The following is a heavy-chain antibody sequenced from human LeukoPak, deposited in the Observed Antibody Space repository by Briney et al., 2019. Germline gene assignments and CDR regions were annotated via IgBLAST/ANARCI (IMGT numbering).Heavy chain of an antibody. V-gene: IGHV3-30-3*01. CDR1: GFTFSSYA. CDR2: ISYDGSNK. J-gene: IGHJ6*02. Sequence: GGSLRLSCAASGFTFSSYAMHWVRQAPGKGLEWVAVISYDGSNKYCADSVKGRFTISRDNSKNTLYLQMNSLRAEDTAVYYCARDQGYCSGTSCSPWDYYYGMDVWGQGTTVTVSS. CDR3: ARDQGYCSGTSCSPWDYYYGMDV. D-gene: IGHD2-2*01.